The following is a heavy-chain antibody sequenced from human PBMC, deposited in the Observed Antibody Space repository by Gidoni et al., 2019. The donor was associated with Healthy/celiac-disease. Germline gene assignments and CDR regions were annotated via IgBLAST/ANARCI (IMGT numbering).Heavy chain of an antibody. CDR2: IDHSGST. D-gene: IGHD6-19*01. V-gene: IGHV4-4*02. CDR3: ARISRRSSDAHSGDY. CDR1: GGSISSSNW. J-gene: IGHJ4*02. Sequence: QVQLQESGPGLVKPSGTLSLTCAVSGGSISSSNWWSWVRQPPGKGLEWIGEIDHSGSTNYNPSLKSRVTISVDKSKNQFSLKLSSVTAADTAVYYCARISRRSSDAHSGDYWGQGTLVTVSS.